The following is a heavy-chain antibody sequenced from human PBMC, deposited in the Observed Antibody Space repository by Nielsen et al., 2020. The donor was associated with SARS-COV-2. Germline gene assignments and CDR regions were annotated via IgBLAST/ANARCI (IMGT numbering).Heavy chain of an antibody. CDR3: ARNYYDSSGYYSYPDY. V-gene: IGHV3-30*03. D-gene: IGHD3-22*01. CDR2: ISYDGSNK. J-gene: IGHJ4*02. Sequence: GESLKISCAASGFTFSSYGMHWVRQAPGKGLEWVAVISYDGSNKYYADSVKGRFTISRDNSKNTLYLQMNSLRAEDTALYHCARNYYDSSGYYSYPDYWGQGTLVTVSS. CDR1: GFTFSSYG.